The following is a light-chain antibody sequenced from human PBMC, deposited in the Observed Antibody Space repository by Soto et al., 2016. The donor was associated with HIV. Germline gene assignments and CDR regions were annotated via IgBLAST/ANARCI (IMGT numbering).Light chain of an antibody. CDR2: DAA. CDR1: QDISNY. Sequence: DIQMTQSPSSLSASVGDRVTITCQASQDISNYLNWYQQKPGNAPKLLIYDAANLETGVPSRFSGSGSGTEFTFTISSLQPEDIATYYCQQYNDLPPLFTFGPGTKVDIK. V-gene: IGKV1-33*01. CDR3: QQYNDLPPLFT. J-gene: IGKJ3*01.